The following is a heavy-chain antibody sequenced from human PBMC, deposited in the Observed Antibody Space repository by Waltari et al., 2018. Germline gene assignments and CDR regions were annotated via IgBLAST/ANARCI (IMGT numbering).Heavy chain of an antibody. V-gene: IGHV4-59*01. CDR1: GGSNSSYY. Sequence: QVQLQESGPGLGKPSETLSLTCTVSGGSNSSYYWRRTRQPPGKGLEWIGYIYYSGSTNYNPSLKSRVTISVDTSKNQFSLKLSSVTAADTAVYYCARGLSHSGWPFDYWGQGTLVTVSS. CDR3: ARGLSHSGWPFDY. D-gene: IGHD6-19*01. J-gene: IGHJ4*02. CDR2: IYYSGST.